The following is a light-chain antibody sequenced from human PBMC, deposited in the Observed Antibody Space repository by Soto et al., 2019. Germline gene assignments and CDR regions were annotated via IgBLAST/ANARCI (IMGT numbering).Light chain of an antibody. V-gene: IGKV3-20*01. CDR3: QQQGT. J-gene: IGKJ2*01. CDR2: AAS. CDR1: EFLSSSY. Sequence: EIVLTQSPGTLSLSPGERATLSCRASEFLSSSYLVWYQQKPGQAPRLLIYAASRRATGIPDRFSGSGSATEYNLTINTLEPADFAVYYCQQQGTFGQGTKLEIK.